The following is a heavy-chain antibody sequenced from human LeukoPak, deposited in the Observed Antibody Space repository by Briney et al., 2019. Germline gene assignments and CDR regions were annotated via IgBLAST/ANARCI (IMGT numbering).Heavy chain of an antibody. CDR2: IIPIFGTA. CDR3: ARDLYCSSTSCYDEHNWFDP. D-gene: IGHD2-2*01. CDR1: GGTFRSYA. V-gene: IGHV1-69*13. Sequence: GASVEVSCKASGGTFRSYAISWVRQAPGQGLEWMGGIIPIFGTANYAQKFQGRVTITADESTSTAYMELSSLRSEDTAVYYCARDLYCSSTSCYDEHNWFDPWGQGTLVTVSS. J-gene: IGHJ5*02.